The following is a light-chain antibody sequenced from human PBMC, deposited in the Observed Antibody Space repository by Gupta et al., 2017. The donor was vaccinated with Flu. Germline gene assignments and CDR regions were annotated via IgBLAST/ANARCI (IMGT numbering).Light chain of an antibody. CDR2: KAS. J-gene: IGKJ3*01. CDR3: QQDNSYSQT. Sequence: EIQMTQSAFTLSSSVGDRVTITCRASQSISSWLAWYQQKPGKAPKLLIYKASSLESGVPSRFSGSGSGTEFTLTISSLQPDDFATYYCQQDNSYSQTFGHGTKVDIK. V-gene: IGKV1-5*03. CDR1: QSISSW.